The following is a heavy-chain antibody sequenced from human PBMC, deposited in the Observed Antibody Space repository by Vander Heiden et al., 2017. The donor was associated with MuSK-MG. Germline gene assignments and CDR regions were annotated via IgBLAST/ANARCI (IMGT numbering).Heavy chain of an antibody. J-gene: IGHJ4*02. V-gene: IGHV1-69*04. CDR1: GGTFSSYA. CDR3: ASELSDSSGYGVY. Sequence: QVQLVQSGAEVKKPGSSVKVSCKASGGTFSSYAISWVRQAPGQGLEWMGRIIPILGIANYAQKFQGRVTITADKSTSTAYMELSSLRSEDTAVYYCASELSDSSGYGVYCGQGTLVTVSS. CDR2: IIPILGIA. D-gene: IGHD3-22*01.